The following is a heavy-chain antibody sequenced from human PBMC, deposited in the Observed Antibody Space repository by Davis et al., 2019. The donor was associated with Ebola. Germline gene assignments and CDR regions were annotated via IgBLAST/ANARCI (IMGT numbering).Heavy chain of an antibody. J-gene: IGHJ4*02. Sequence: SVKVSCKASGGTFSSYAISCVRQAPGQGREWMGGIIPIFGTANYAQKFQGRVTITADKSTSTAYMELSSLRSEDTAVYYCARVWGLYGGDGTFDYWGQGTLVTVSS. CDR3: ARVWGLYGGDGTFDY. CDR1: GGTFSSYA. D-gene: IGHD4-23*01. V-gene: IGHV1-69*06. CDR2: IIPIFGTA.